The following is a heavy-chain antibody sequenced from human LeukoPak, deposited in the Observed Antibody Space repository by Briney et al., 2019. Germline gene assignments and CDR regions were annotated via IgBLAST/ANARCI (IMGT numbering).Heavy chain of an antibody. J-gene: IGHJ4*02. CDR2: ISGSGGST. V-gene: IGHV3-23*01. CDR1: GFTVSSNY. D-gene: IGHD3-22*01. Sequence: GGSLRLSCAASGFTVSSNYMSWVRQAPGKGLEWVSAISGSGGSTYYADSVKGRFTISRDNSKNTLYLQMNSLRAEDTAVYYCAKDFLTYYYDSSGYSRPPYFDYWGQGTLVTVSS. CDR3: AKDFLTYYYDSSGYSRPPYFDY.